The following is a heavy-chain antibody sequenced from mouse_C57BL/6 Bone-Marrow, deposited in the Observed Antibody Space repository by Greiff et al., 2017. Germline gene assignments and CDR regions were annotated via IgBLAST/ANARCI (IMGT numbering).Heavy chain of an antibody. CDR2: IDPSDRYT. CDR3: ASWMGFRGYVDV. D-gene: IGHD2-3*01. CDR1: GYTFTSYW. J-gene: IGHJ1*03. Sequence: QVHVKQPGAELVKPGASVKLSCKASGYTFTSYWMQWVKQRPGQGLDWIGEIDPSDRYTNYNQKFKGKATLTVDTSSSTAYMQLSSLTSEDSAVYYCASWMGFRGYVDVWGTGTTVTVSS. V-gene: IGHV1-50*01.